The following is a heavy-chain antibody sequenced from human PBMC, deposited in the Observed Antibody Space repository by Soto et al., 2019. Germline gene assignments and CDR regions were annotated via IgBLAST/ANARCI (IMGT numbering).Heavy chain of an antibody. Sequence: GGSLRLSCAASGFTFSNAWMNWVRQAPGKGLEWVGRIKSKTDGGTTDYAAPVKGRFTISRDDSKNTLYLQMNSLKTEDTAVYYCTTAAYSYGYPLDYWGQGTLVTVSS. J-gene: IGHJ4*02. CDR3: TTAAYSYGYPLDY. CDR2: IKSKTDGGTT. V-gene: IGHV3-15*07. CDR1: GFTFSNAW. D-gene: IGHD5-18*01.